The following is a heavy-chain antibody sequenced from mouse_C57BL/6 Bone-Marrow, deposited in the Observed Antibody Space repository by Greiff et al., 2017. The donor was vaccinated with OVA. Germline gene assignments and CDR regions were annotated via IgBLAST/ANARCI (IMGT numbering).Heavy chain of an antibody. J-gene: IGHJ4*01. CDR3: ARTVVRNYYAMDY. Sequence: VQLQQPGAELVKPGASVKLSCKASGYTFTSYWMHWVKQRPGQGLEWIGMIHPNSGSTNYNEKFKSKDTLTVDKSSSTAYMQLSSLTSEDSAVYYCARTVVRNYYAMDYWGQGTSVTVSS. CDR2: IHPNSGST. D-gene: IGHD1-1*01. CDR1: GYTFTSYW. V-gene: IGHV1-64*01.